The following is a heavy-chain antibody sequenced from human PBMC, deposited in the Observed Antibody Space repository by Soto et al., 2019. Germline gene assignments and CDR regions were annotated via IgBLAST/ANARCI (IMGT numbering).Heavy chain of an antibody. V-gene: IGHV3-9*01. CDR1: GFTFDDYA. D-gene: IGHD2-15*01. CDR3: AKFGGGGTIRFDP. J-gene: IGHJ5*02. CDR2: ISWNSGSI. Sequence: EVQLVESGGGLVQPGRSLRLSCAASGFTFDDYAMHWVRQAPGKGLEWVSGISWNSGSIGYADSVKGRFTISRDNAKNSLYLQMNSLRAEDTALYYGAKFGGGGTIRFDPWGQGTLVTVSS.